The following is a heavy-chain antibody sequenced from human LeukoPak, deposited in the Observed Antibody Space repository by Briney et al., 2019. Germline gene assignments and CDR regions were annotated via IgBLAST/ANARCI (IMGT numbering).Heavy chain of an antibody. CDR3: ARQEYSYGYRD. J-gene: IGHJ4*02. Sequence: SETLSLTCTVSVGSISSSIYSWDWLRRPPGNGLEWIGSIYYSGSTYYNPSLKSRVIISVDTSKNQFSLKLSSVTAADTAVYYCARQEYSYGYRDWGQGTLVTVSS. CDR1: VGSISSSIYS. V-gene: IGHV4-39*01. CDR2: IYYSGST. D-gene: IGHD5-18*01.